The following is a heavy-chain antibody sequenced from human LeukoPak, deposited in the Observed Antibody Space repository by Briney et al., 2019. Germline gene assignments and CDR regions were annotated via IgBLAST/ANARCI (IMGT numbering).Heavy chain of an antibody. D-gene: IGHD3-22*01. J-gene: IGHJ4*02. CDR2: INSDGSSK. V-gene: IGHV3-74*01. Sequence: GGSLRLSCAASGFTFSSYWMHWVRQAPGKGVVWVSRINSDGSSKSYADSVKGRFTISRDNDKNTLYLQINSLRDEATAVYYCARGVYYYDSSNCGYWGQGTLVTVSS. CDR3: ARGVYYYDSSNCGY. CDR1: GFTFSSYW.